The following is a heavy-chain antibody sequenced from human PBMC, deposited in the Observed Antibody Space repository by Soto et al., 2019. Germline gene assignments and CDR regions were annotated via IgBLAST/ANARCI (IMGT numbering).Heavy chain of an antibody. CDR1: GGSISSYY. CDR3: AIGSTGYSSSWYRY. D-gene: IGHD6-13*01. V-gene: IGHV4-59*01. CDR2: IYYSGST. Sequence: QVQLQESGPGLVKPSETLSLTCTVSGGSISSYYWSWIRQPPGKGLEWIGYIYYSGSTNYNPSLNSRVTIAVDTSKNQFSLKLSSVTAADTAVYYWAIGSTGYSSSWYRYWGQGTLVTVSS. J-gene: IGHJ4*02.